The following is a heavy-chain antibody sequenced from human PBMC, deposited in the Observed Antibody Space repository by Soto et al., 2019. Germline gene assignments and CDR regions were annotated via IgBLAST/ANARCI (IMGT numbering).Heavy chain of an antibody. Sequence: QVELQESGPGLVKPSETLSLTCNVSGGSFSSHYWSWIRQPPGEGMEGIGYGFYTGSTNYNPSLRSRVLISVDTSKNQFSLKLRSVTAADTAVYYCARQDGYYYYMDVWGKGTTVTVSS. V-gene: IGHV4-59*08. J-gene: IGHJ6*03. CDR3: ARQDGYYYYMDV. CDR2: GFYTGST. CDR1: GGSFSSHY.